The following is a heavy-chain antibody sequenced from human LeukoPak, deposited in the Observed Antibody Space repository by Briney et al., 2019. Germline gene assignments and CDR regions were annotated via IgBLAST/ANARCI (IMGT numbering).Heavy chain of an antibody. CDR1: GDSVSSNSAA. J-gene: IGHJ4*02. Sequence: SQTLSLTCAISGDSVSSNSAAWNRIRQSPSRGLEWLGRTYYRSKWYNDYAVSVKSRITINPDTSKNQFSLQLNSVTPEDTAVYYCAREVEMATTEFDYWGQGTLVTVSS. CDR3: AREVEMATTEFDY. CDR2: TYYRSKWYN. V-gene: IGHV6-1*01. D-gene: IGHD5-24*01.